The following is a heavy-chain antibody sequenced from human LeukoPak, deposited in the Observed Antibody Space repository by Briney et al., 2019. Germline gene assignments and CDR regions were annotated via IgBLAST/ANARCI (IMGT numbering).Heavy chain of an antibody. CDR1: GFTFSSYE. D-gene: IGHD6-19*01. J-gene: IGHJ4*02. Sequence: GGSLRLSCAASGFTFSSYEMNWVRQAPGKGLEWVSYISSSGSTIYYADPVKGRFTISRDNAKNSLYLQMNSLRAEDTAVYYCARDRSVIAVAGTLDYWGQGTLVTVSS. V-gene: IGHV3-48*03. CDR2: ISSSGSTI. CDR3: ARDRSVIAVAGTLDY.